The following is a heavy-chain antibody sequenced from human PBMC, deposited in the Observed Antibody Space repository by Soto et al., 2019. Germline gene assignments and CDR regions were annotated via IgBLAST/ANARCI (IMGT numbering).Heavy chain of an antibody. CDR3: ARGDASSAFAP. J-gene: IGHJ5*02. CDR2: IIPIFGTA. V-gene: IGHV1-69*01. CDR1: GCTFSSYA. D-gene: IGHD3-22*01. Sequence: QVQLVQSGAEVKKPGSSVNVSCKASGCTFSSYAISWVRQAPGQGLEWMGGIIPIFGTATYAQKFQGSVTSTADESKSTAYMELSSLRSEDTAVYYCARGDASSAFAPGGEGTLVTVSS.